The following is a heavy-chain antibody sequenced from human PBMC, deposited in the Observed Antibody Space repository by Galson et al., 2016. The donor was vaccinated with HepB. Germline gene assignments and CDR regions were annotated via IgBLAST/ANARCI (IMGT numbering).Heavy chain of an antibody. CDR1: GFTFSNFW. V-gene: IGHV3-74*01. D-gene: IGHD1-26*01. J-gene: IGHJ4*02. Sequence: SLRLSCAASGFTFSNFWMHWVRQAPGKEPVWVSRITSDGRSTGYASSVRGRFTISRDNAKNTLYLQMNSLRGEDTGVYHCVRGPEQCAAKWELLRYWGQGTLVAVSP. CDR3: VRGPEQCAAKWELLRY. CDR2: ITSDGRST.